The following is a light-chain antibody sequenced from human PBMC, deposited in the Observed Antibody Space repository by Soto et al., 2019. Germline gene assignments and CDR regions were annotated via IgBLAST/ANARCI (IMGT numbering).Light chain of an antibody. CDR3: QQYGSSPPYT. Sequence: EVVLTQSPGTLSLSPGERATLSCRASQSVSNNYLAWYQQKPGQSPKLLIFGSSDRATGIPDRFSGSGSGTDFTLTISRLETADFAVYYCQQYGSSPPYTFGQGTKLEIK. CDR1: QSVSNNY. CDR2: GSS. V-gene: IGKV3-20*01. J-gene: IGKJ2*01.